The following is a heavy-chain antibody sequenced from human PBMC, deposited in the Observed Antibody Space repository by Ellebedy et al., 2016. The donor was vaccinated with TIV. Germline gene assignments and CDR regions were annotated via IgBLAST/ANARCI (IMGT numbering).Heavy chain of an antibody. CDR1: GGSFSGHY. J-gene: IGHJ3*02. D-gene: IGHD2-2*01. Sequence: SETLSLTCAVYGGSFSGHYWTWIRQPPGKGLEWIGEINHSGSTKNNPSLKSRVTISVDTSKNQFSLKLTSLTAADTALYYCARKSTKDAFDIWGRGTMVTVSS. CDR3: ARKSTKDAFDI. V-gene: IGHV4-34*01. CDR2: INHSGST.